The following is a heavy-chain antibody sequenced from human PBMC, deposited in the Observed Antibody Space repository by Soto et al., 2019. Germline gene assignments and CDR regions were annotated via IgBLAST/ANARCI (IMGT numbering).Heavy chain of an antibody. CDR1: GFTFSSYG. CDR2: IWYDGSNK. V-gene: IGHV3-33*01. Sequence: QVQLVESGGGVVQPGRSLRLSCAASGFTFSSYGMHWVRQAPGKGLEWVAVIWYDGSNKYYADSVKGRFTISRDNSKNTLYLQMNSLRAEDTAVYYCARDRVGYGMDVWGQWTTVTVSS. CDR3: ARDRVGYGMDV. J-gene: IGHJ6*02. D-gene: IGHD2-15*01.